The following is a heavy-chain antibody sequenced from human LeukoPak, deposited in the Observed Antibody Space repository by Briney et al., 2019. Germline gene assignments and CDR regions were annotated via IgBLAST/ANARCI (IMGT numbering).Heavy chain of an antibody. J-gene: IGHJ4*02. CDR3: AREFGRGEALDY. CDR2: IYYSGST. D-gene: IGHD3/OR15-3a*01. CDR1: GGSISSGGYY. V-gene: IGHV4-61*08. Sequence: SETLSLTCTVSGGSISSGGYYWSWIRQPPGKGLEWIGYIYYSGSTNYNPSLKSRVTISVDTSKNQFSLKLSSVTAADTAVYYCAREFGRGEALDYWGQGTLVTVSS.